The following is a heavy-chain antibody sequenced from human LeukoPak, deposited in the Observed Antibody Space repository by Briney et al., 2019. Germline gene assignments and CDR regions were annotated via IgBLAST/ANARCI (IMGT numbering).Heavy chain of an antibody. V-gene: IGHV4-61*01. CDR2: IYYSGST. Sequence: SETLSLTCTVSGGSISSGSYYWSWIRQPPGKGLEWIGYIYYSGSTNYNPSLKSRVTISVDTSKNQFSLKLSSVTAADTAVYYCARGLVPIGYWGQGTLVTVSS. CDR1: GGSISSGSYY. D-gene: IGHD2-21*01. CDR3: ARGLVPIGY. J-gene: IGHJ4*02.